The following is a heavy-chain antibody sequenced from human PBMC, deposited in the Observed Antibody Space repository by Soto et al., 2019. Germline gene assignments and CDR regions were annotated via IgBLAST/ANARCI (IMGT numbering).Heavy chain of an antibody. D-gene: IGHD2-2*02. CDR2: IILIFGTA. J-gene: IGHJ6*02. CDR1: GGTFSSYA. Sequence: QVQLVQSGAEVKKPGSSVKVSCKASGGTFSSYAISWVRQAPGQGLEWMGGIILIFGTANYAQKFQGRVTITADESTSTAYMELSSLRSEDTAVYYCARRGIVVVPAAIIGYYYGMDVWGQGTTVTVSS. V-gene: IGHV1-69*01. CDR3: ARRGIVVVPAAIIGYYYGMDV.